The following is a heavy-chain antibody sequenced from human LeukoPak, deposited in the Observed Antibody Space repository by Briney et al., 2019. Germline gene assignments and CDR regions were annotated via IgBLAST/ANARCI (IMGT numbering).Heavy chain of an antibody. CDR2: IYYSGST. J-gene: IGHJ4*02. Sequence: SETLSLTCTVSGGSISSYYWSWIRQPPGKGLEWIGYIYYSGSTNYNPSLKSRVTISVDTSKNQFSLKLRSVTAADTAVYYCARGAHYYYDSSGYLDYWGQGTLVTVSS. CDR3: ARGAHYYYDSSGYLDY. D-gene: IGHD3-22*01. CDR1: GGSISSYY. V-gene: IGHV4-59*01.